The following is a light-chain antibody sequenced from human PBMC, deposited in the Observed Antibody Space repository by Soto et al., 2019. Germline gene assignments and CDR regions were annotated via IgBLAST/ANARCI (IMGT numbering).Light chain of an antibody. CDR2: EVS. CDR1: SSDVGSYNL. J-gene: IGLJ2*01. Sequence: QSALTQPASVSGSPGQSITISCTGTSSDVGSYNLVSWYQQHPGKAPKLMIYEVSKRPSGVSNRFSGSKSGNTASLTISRLQAEDEADYYCCSYAGSSTLIFGGGTKLTGL. V-gene: IGLV2-23*02. CDR3: CSYAGSSTLI.